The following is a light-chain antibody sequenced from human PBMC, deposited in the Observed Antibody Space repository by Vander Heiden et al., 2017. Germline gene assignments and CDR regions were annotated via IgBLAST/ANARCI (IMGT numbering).Light chain of an antibody. CDR3: QQSYSTPRT. CDR2: AAS. V-gene: IGKV1-39*01. Sequence: SVGDRVTITCRASQSISSYLNWYQQKPGKAPKLLIYAASSLQSGVPSRFSGSGSGTDFTLTISSLQPEDFATYYCQQSYSTPRTFGQGTKVXIK. CDR1: QSISSY. J-gene: IGKJ1*01.